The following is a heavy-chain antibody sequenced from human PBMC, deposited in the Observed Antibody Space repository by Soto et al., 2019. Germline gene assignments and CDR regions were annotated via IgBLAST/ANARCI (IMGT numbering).Heavy chain of an antibody. CDR1: GGSFSGYY. V-gene: IGHV4-34*01. CDR2: INHSGST. Sequence: SETLSLTCAVYGGSFSGYYWSWIRQPPGKGLEWIGEINHSGSTNYNPSLKSRVTISVDTSKNQFSLKLSSVTAADTAVYYCARKTGIVATERRVYYYYYYMDVWGKGTTVTVSS. D-gene: IGHD5-12*01. CDR3: ARKTGIVATERRVYYYYYYMDV. J-gene: IGHJ6*03.